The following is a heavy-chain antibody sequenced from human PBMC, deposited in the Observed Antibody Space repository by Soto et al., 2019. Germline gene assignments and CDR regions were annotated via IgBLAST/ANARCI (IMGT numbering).Heavy chain of an antibody. CDR1: GGTFSSYA. V-gene: IGHV1-69*01. CDR2: IIPIFGTA. J-gene: IGHJ4*02. Sequence: QVQLVQSGAEVKKPGSSVKVSCKASGGTFSSYAISCVRQAPGQGLEWMGGIIPIFGTANYALKFQGGVTITEDESTCKAYMELGSRRSEDTGVYYCARYSLSAFGELFFDYWGQGTLVTVSS. D-gene: IGHD3-10*01. CDR3: ARYSLSAFGELFFDY.